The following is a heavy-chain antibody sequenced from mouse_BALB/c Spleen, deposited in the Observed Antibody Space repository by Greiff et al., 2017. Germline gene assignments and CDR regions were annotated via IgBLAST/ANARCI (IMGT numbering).Heavy chain of an antibody. V-gene: IGHV1S135*01. CDR2: IDPYNGGT. CDR1: GYAFTSYN. Sequence: EVKLVESGPELVKPGASVKVSCKASGYAFTSYNMYWVKQSHGKSLEWIGYIDPYNGGTSYNQKFKGKATLTVDKSSSTAYMHLNSLTSEDSAVYYCARGGHDYDGYFDYWGQGTTLTVSS. CDR3: ARGGHDYDGYFDY. D-gene: IGHD2-4*01. J-gene: IGHJ2*01.